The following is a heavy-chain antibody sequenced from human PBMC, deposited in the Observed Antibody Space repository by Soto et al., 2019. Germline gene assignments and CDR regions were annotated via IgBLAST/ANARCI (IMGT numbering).Heavy chain of an antibody. CDR2: IKSKTDGGTT. CDR3: TTSPYYDILTGPKLGGWFDP. D-gene: IGHD3-9*01. J-gene: IGHJ5*02. CDR1: GFTFSNAW. Sequence: GGSLRLSCAASGFTFSNAWMNWVRQAPGKGLEWVGRIKSKTDGGTTDYAAPVKGRFTISRDDSKNTLYLQMNSLKTEDTAVYYCTTSPYYDILTGPKLGGWFDPWGQGTLVTVSS. V-gene: IGHV3-15*07.